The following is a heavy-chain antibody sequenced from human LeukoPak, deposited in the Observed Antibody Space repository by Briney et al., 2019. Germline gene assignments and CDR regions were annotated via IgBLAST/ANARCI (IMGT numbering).Heavy chain of an antibody. CDR2: ISAYNGNT. J-gene: IGHJ3*02. Sequence: ASVKVSCKASGYTFTSYGISWVRQAPGQGLEWMGWISAYNGNTNYAQKLQGRVTMTTDTSTSTAYMELRSLRSDDTAVYYCARDTGGTSWSIRFLEWWDAFDIWGQGTMVTVSS. V-gene: IGHV1-18*01. CDR3: ARDTGGTSWSIRFLEWWDAFDI. D-gene: IGHD3-3*01. CDR1: GYTFTSYG.